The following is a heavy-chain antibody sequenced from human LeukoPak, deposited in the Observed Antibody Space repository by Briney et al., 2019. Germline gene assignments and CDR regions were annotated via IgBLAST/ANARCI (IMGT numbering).Heavy chain of an antibody. J-gene: IGHJ5*02. CDR1: GYTFTSYD. CDR2: MNPNSGNT. CDR3: ARGRYCSGGSCSNWFDP. V-gene: IGHV1-8*01. Sequence: AXVKVSCKASGYTFTSYDINWVRQAPGQGLEWMGWMNPNSGNTVYAQRFQGRVTMTRNTSISTAYMELSSLRSEDTAVYYCARGRYCSGGSCSNWFDPWGQGTLVTVSS. D-gene: IGHD2-15*01.